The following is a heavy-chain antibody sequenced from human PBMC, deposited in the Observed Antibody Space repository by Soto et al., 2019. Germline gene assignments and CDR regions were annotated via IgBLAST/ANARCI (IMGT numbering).Heavy chain of an antibody. Sequence: PGGSLRLSCAASGFTFSSYSMNWVRQAPGKGLEWVSSISSSSSYIYYADSVKGRFTISRDNAKNSLYLQMNSLRAEDTAVYYCARDEDTAIRLTPGPYGMDVWGQGTTVTVSS. CDR3: ARDEDTAIRLTPGPYGMDV. V-gene: IGHV3-21*01. J-gene: IGHJ6*02. CDR2: ISSSSSYI. D-gene: IGHD5-18*01. CDR1: GFTFSSYS.